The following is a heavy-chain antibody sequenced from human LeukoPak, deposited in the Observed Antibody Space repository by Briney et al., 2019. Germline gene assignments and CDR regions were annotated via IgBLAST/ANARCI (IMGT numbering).Heavy chain of an antibody. V-gene: IGHV3-23*01. CDR1: GFTFSAYA. CDR3: ARDPNGDYIGAFDM. D-gene: IGHD4-17*01. J-gene: IGHJ3*02. CDR2: IRGGGTSE. Sequence: QPGGSLRLSCTASGFTFSAYAMMWVRQAPGKGPEWVSAIRGGGTSEFYADSVKGRFRISRDNSKDTLFLQKNSLRAEDTAVYYCARDPNGDYIGAFDMWGPGTMVTVSS.